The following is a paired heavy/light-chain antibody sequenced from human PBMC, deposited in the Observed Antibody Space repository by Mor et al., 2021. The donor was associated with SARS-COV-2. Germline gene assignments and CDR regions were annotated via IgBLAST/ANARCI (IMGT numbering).Heavy chain of an antibody. V-gene: IGHV4-4*02. CDR3: AKEGSYYGSGKGLFDY. J-gene: IGHJ4*02. CDR2: IYHTGTT. Sequence: QVQLQESGPGLVKPSGTLSLTCAVSGGSISRDDWWSWVRQPPGKGLEWIGQIYHTGTTNYTPSLKSRVTISIDKSKNQFSLKLISVTAADTAVYYCAKEGSYYGSGKGLFDYWGQGTLVTVSS. D-gene: IGHD3-10*01. CDR1: GGSISRDDW.
Light chain of an antibody. V-gene: IGKV3-15*01. J-gene: IGKJ2*01. CDR3: QQYNNWPPYT. CDR2: HAS. Sequence: EIVMTQSPATLSVSPGERATLSCRASQSVSSDLAWYQQKPGQAPRLLIYHASTRATGIPARFSGGGSGTDFTLTISSLQSEDFAVYYCQQYNNWPPYTFGQGTKLEIK. CDR1: QSVSSD.